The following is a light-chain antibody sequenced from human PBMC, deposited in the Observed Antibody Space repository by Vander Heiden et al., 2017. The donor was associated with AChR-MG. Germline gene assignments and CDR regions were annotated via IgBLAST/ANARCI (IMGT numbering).Light chain of an antibody. J-gene: IGLJ3*02. CDR2: GRT. CDR3: QSYDSSLSSGV. Sequence: SVLTQPPSVSGAPGQRVTIPCTGINSNIGAAYAVTWSQQLPGTAPKRVVYGRTKRPSGVADRFSGAKSGTSASLAINGRQAEDEADDYCQSYDSSLSSGVLGGGTKLTVL. V-gene: IGLV1-40*01. CDR1: NSNIGAAYA.